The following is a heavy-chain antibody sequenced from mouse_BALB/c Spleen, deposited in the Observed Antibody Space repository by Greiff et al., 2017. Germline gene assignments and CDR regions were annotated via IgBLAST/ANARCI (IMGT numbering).Heavy chain of an antibody. CDR1: GFSLTSYG. J-gene: IGHJ2*01. CDR3: ARAPGGSSYYFDY. CDR2: IWAGGST. Sequence: QVQLQQSGPGLVAPSQSLSITCTVSGFSLTSYGVHWVRQPPGKGLEWLGVIWAGGSTNYNSALMSRLSISKDNSKSQVFLKMNSLQTDDTAMYYCARAPGGSSYYFDYWGQGTTLTVSS. V-gene: IGHV2-9*02. D-gene: IGHD1-1*01.